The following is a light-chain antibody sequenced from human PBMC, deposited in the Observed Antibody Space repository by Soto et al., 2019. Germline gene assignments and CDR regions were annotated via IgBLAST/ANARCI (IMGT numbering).Light chain of an antibody. J-gene: IGLJ2*01. CDR3: SSYTSSSTVV. CDR1: SSDVGSYNR. V-gene: IGLV2-18*02. CDR2: EVS. Sequence: QSALTQPPSVSGSPGQSVTISCTGTSSDVGSYNRVSWYQQSPGTAPKLKIYEVSNRPSGVPDRFSGSKSGNTASLTISGLHAEDEADYYCSSYTSSSTVVFGGGTQLTVL.